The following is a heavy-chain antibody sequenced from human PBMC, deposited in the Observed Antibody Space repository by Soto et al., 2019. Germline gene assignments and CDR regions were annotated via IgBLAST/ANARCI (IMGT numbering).Heavy chain of an antibody. D-gene: IGHD2-2*01. J-gene: IGHJ6*02. V-gene: IGHV3-49*04. Sequence: PGGPLRLSCAASGFTFSDYAVSWVRQAPKKGLEWLGLIRSEANGGTIEYAASVKGRFAISRDDSKSVAYLQMNSLKTEDTAVYYCPITSCSTKSCHYYYGMDVWGQGTTVTVSS. CDR3: PITSCSTKSCHYYYGMDV. CDR2: IRSEANGGTI. CDR1: GFTFSDYA.